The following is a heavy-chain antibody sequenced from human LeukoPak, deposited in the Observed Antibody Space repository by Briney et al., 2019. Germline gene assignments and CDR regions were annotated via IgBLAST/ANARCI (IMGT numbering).Heavy chain of an antibody. CDR3: ARGGVLLAGKKFDY. D-gene: IGHD6-13*01. CDR2: ISVSGGST. CDR1: GFIFSTYV. Sequence: PGGSLRLSCVASGFIFSTYVMSWVRQAPGKGLEWVSGISVSGGSTYYADSVKGRFTISRDNSKNTLYLQMNSLRAEDTAVYYFARGGVLLAGKKFDYWGQGILVTVSS. J-gene: IGHJ4*02. V-gene: IGHV3-23*01.